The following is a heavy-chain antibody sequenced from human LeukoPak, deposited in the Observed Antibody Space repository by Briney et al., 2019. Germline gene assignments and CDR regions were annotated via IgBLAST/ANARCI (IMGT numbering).Heavy chain of an antibody. J-gene: IGHJ3*02. D-gene: IGHD1-7*01. CDR2: IMRIFGTA. V-gene: IGHV1-69*05. CDR1: GGTLTSYA. CDR3: ARNKLPLGAFDI. Sequence: SVKLSCKASGGTLTSYAVSWVRQARGPGLEWMGRIMRIFGTANYAQRFQSRVTITTDESTSTAYMELSSLRSEDTAVYYCARNKLPLGAFDIWGQGTMVTVSS.